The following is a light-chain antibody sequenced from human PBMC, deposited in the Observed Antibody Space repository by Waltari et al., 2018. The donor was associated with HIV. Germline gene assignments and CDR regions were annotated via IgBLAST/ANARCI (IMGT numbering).Light chain of an antibody. CDR2: AAS. J-gene: IGKJ3*01. Sequence: DIKMTQIPSSLSASVGDRVTLSCRATESVSTYLNWYQAKPGKAPKLLIYAASLLQSGVPPRFSGSGSGTDFSLTIRSLELEDGATYFCQQSYSHPRSFGPGSRLEIK. V-gene: IGKV1-39*01. CDR3: QQSYSHPRS. CDR1: ESVSTY.